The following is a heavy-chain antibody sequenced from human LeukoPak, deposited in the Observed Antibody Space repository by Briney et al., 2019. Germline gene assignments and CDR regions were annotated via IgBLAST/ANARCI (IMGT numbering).Heavy chain of an antibody. CDR3: ARDRAVYSDSRGYYPDAFDI. CDR1: GFTFSSYS. D-gene: IGHD3-22*01. J-gene: IGHJ3*02. V-gene: IGHV3-21*01. Sequence: GGSLRLSCAASGFTFSSYSMNWVRQAPGKGLEWVSSISSSSYIYYADSVKGRFTISRDNAKNSLYLQMNSPRAEDTAMYYCARDRAVYSDSRGYYPDAFDIWGQGTMVNVSS. CDR2: ISSSSYI.